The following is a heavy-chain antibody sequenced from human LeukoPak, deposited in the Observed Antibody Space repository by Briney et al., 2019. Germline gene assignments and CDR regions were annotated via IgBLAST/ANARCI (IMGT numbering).Heavy chain of an antibody. CDR2: INHRESR. Sequence: SETLSLTCSADGGSFTGYYWTWIRQAPGKGLEWIGEINHRESRNYNPSLKSRVTLSIDTSKKQFSLQLTSLTAADTAVYYCARITGYGGGSLSYWGQGILVTISS. CDR1: GGSFTGYY. D-gene: IGHD4-23*01. V-gene: IGHV4-34*01. J-gene: IGHJ4*02. CDR3: ARITGYGGGSLSY.